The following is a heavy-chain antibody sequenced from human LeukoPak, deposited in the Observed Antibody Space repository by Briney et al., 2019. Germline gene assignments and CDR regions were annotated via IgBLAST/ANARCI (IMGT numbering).Heavy chain of an antibody. V-gene: IGHV1-69*04. CDR3: ASPSWYYYGSGSYYNTDY. Sequence: SVKVSCKASGGTFSSYAISWVRQAPGQGLEWMGRIIPILGIANYAQKFQGRVTITADKSTSTAYMELSSPRSEDTAVYYCASPSWYYYGSGSYYNTDYWGQGTLVTVSS. D-gene: IGHD3-10*01. CDR2: IIPILGIA. J-gene: IGHJ4*02. CDR1: GGTFSSYA.